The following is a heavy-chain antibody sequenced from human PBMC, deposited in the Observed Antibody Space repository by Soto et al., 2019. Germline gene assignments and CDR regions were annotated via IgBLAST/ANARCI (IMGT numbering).Heavy chain of an antibody. D-gene: IGHD2-2*01. CDR1: GXTFSSYG. V-gene: IGHV3-30*18. CDR3: AKDAVPAAMSYYYYYYMDV. J-gene: IGHJ6*03. CDR2: ISYDGSNK. Sequence: PGGSLRLSCAASGXTFSSYGMHWVRQAPGKGLEWVAVISYDGSNKYYADSVKGRFTISRDNSKNTLYLQMNSLRAEDTAVYYCAKDAVPAAMSYYYYYYMDVWGKGTTVTVSS.